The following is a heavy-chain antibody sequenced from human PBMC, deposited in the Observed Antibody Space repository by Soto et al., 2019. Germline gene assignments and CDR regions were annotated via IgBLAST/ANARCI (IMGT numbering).Heavy chain of an antibody. CDR3: VRIGLNSNYDFDF. D-gene: IGHD4-4*01. V-gene: IGHV1-2*02. J-gene: IGHJ4*02. Sequence: QVQLVQSGAEVKKPGASVKVSCKSSGYTFNSYYIHWVRQAPGQGLEWMGWINPNSDVTGYAQSFQDGVTMTRDMSVTTAYMDLTRLRSDDTDVYYCVRIGLNSNYDFDFWGQGTLITVSS. CDR1: GYTFNSYY. CDR2: INPNSDVT.